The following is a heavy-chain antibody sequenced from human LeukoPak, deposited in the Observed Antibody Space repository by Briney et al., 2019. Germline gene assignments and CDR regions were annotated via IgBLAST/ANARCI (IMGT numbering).Heavy chain of an antibody. J-gene: IGHJ4*02. CDR1: GFTFSSYG. CDR3: AKFHIVVVNGYFDY. D-gene: IGHD2-21*01. Sequence: YPGGSLRLSCAASGFTFSSYGMSWVRQAPGKGLEWISAISGSGGSTYYADSVKGRFTISRDNSKNTLYLQMNSLRAEATAVYYCAKFHIVVVNGYFDYWGQGTLVTVSS. CDR2: ISGSGGST. V-gene: IGHV3-23*01.